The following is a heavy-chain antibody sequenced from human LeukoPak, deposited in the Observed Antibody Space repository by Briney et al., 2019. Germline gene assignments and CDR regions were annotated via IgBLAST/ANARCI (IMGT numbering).Heavy chain of an antibody. Sequence: GASVKVSCKASGYTFTSYGISWVRQAPGQGLEWMGWISAYNGNTNYAQKLQGRVTMTTDTSTSTAYMELRSLRSDDTAVYYCARVAAAGIYYYYGMDVWGQGTTVTVSS. V-gene: IGHV1-18*01. J-gene: IGHJ6*02. D-gene: IGHD6-13*01. CDR3: ARVAAAGIYYYYGMDV. CDR1: GYTFTSYG. CDR2: ISAYNGNT.